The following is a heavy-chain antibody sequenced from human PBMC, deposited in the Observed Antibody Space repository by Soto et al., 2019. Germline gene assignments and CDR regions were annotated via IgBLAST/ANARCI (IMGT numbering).Heavy chain of an antibody. V-gene: IGHV4-34*01. CDR2: VHHSGST. Sequence: KASETLSLTCAVYNESISGDYWTWIRQPPGRGLEWIGEVHHSGSTNYNPSLKSRVTISVDTSKNQLSLKLRSVTAADTAVYYCARGPHREYDLWRKTPHWGQGTLVTVSS. CDR1: NESISGDY. CDR3: ARGPHREYDLWRKTPH. D-gene: IGHD3-3*01. J-gene: IGHJ1*01.